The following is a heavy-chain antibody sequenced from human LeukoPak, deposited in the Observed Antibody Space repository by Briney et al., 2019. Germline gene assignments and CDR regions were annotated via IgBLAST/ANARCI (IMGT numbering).Heavy chain of an antibody. CDR3: ARDSQDYYYYYYMDV. Sequence: SETLSLTCTVSGGSLSSHYWSWIRQPPGKGLEWIGYIYYSGSTNYNPSLKSLVTISVDTSKNQFSLKLSSVTAADTAVYYCARDSQDYYYYYYMDVWGKGTTVTVSS. CDR2: IYYSGST. J-gene: IGHJ6*03. CDR1: GGSLSSHY. V-gene: IGHV4-59*11.